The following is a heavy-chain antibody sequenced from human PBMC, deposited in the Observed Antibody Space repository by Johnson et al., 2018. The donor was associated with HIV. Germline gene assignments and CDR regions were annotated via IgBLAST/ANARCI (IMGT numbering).Heavy chain of an antibody. CDR3: TTGRKGTGAFDI. D-gene: IGHD1-14*01. J-gene: IGHJ3*02. CDR1: GFTFSNAW. V-gene: IGHV3-15*01. Sequence: VQLVESGGGLVKPGGSLRLSCADSGFTFSNAWMSWVRQAPGKGLEWVGRIKSKTDGGTTDYAAPVKGRFTISRDDSKNTLYLQMNSLKTEDTAVYYCTTGRKGTGAFDIWGQGTMVTVYS. CDR2: IKSKTDGGTT.